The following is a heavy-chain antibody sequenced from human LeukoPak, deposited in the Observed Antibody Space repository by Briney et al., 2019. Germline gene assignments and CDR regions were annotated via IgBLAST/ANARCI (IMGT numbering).Heavy chain of an antibody. J-gene: IGHJ3*02. CDR1: GGSISSGGYS. D-gene: IGHD3-10*01. CDR2: IYLSGST. CDR3: ARSTYYYGSGSFHDAFDI. Sequence: SETLSLTCAVSGGSISSGGYSWSWIRQPPGKGLEWIGYIYLSGSTYYNPSLKSRVTISVDRPKNQFSLKLSSVTAADTAVYYCARSTYYYGSGSFHDAFDIWGQGTMVTVSS. V-gene: IGHV4-30-2*01.